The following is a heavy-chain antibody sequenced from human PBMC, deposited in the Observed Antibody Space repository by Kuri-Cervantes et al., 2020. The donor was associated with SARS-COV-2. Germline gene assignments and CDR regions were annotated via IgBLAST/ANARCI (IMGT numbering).Heavy chain of an antibody. CDR3: ARQGGYYGMDV. D-gene: IGHD3-22*01. CDR2: IYYSGST. Sequence: SETLSLTCSVSGGSISSRSYYWGWIRQPPGKGLVWIGSIYYSGSTNYNPTLKSRVTISVDTSTNQFFLNLTSVTAADTAVYCCARQGGYYGMDVWGQGTTVTVSS. CDR1: GGSISSRSYY. V-gene: IGHV4-39*01. J-gene: IGHJ6*02.